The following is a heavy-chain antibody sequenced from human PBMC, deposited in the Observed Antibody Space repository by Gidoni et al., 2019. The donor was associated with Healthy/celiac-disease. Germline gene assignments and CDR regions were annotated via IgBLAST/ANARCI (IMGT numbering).Heavy chain of an antibody. J-gene: IGHJ4*02. D-gene: IGHD5-12*01. V-gene: IGHV4-39*01. Sequence: QLHLQASGPGLVQPSGTLSLPCTVSGGSISSRSYYWGWIRPPPGKGLAWIGSIYYSGSTYYNPSLKSRVTISVETSKNQCSVKLSSVTAADTAVYYCASFYMDVATIRGWGQGTLVTVSS. CDR1: GGSISSRSYY. CDR3: ASFYMDVATIRG. CDR2: IYYSGST.